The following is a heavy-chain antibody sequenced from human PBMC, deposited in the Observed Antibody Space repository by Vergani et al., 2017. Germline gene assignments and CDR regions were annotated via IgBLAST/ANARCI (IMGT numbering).Heavy chain of an antibody. V-gene: IGHV3-30*02. J-gene: IGHJ6*02. D-gene: IGHD3-3*01. Sequence: VQLLESGGGVVQPGGSLRLSCAASGFTFSSYGMHWVRQAPGKGLEWVAFIRYDGSNKYYADSVKGRFTISRDNSKNTLYLQMNSLRAEDTAVYYCAKAQKGYYDFWSGYPPGGDGMDVWGQGP. CDR1: GFTFSSYG. CDR2: IRYDGSNK. CDR3: AKAQKGYYDFWSGYPPGGDGMDV.